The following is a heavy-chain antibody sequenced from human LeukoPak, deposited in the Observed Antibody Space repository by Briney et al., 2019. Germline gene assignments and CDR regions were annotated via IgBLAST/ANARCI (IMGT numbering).Heavy chain of an antibody. V-gene: IGHV1-69*04. D-gene: IGHD3-22*01. CDR1: GGTFSSYA. J-gene: IGHJ4*02. Sequence: GASVKVSCKASGGTFSSYAIRWVRQAPGQGLEWMGRIIPILGIANYAQKFQGRVTITADKSTSTAYMELRSLRSDDTAVYYCARATIQYYYDSSGYRSSNDYWGQGTLVTVSS. CDR2: IIPILGIA. CDR3: ARATIQYYYDSSGYRSSNDY.